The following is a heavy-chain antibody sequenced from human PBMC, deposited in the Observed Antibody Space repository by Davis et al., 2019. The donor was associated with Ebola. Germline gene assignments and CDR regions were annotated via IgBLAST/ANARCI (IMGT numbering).Heavy chain of an antibody. CDR2: IWYDGSNK. D-gene: IGHD4-17*01. Sequence: PGGSLRLSCAASGFTFSSYGMHWVRQAPGKGLEWVAVIWYDGSNKYYADSVKGRFTISRDNAKNSLYLQMNSLRDEDTAVYYCAREAVTTFYGMDVWGQGTTVTVSS. CDR3: AREAVTTFYGMDV. J-gene: IGHJ6*02. CDR1: GFTFSSYG. V-gene: IGHV3-33*08.